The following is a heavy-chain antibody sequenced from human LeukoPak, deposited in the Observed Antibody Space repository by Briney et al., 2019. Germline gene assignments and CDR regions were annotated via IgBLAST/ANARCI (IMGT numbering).Heavy chain of an antibody. D-gene: IGHD1-14*01. J-gene: IGHJ4*02. CDR1: GGSISSYY. CDR3: ARHNPGRGGYYFDY. V-gene: IGHV4-4*07. CDR2: IYTSGST. Sequence: SETLSLTCTVSGGSISSYYWSWIRQPAGKGLEWIGRIYTSGSTNYNPSLKSRVTISVDTSKNQFSLKLSSVTAADTAVYYCARHNPGRGGYYFDYWGQGTLVTVSS.